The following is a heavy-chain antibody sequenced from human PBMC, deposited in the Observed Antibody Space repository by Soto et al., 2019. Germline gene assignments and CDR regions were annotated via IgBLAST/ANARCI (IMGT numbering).Heavy chain of an antibody. Sequence: ASVKVSCKASGYSFTDYYFPWVRQAPGQGLEWMGWISPSSGDTDYAQSFQGRVTMTRDTSLNTTYMELSSLRSDDTAVYYCARGLYYYHANLDFWGQGTLVTVSS. CDR1: GYSFTDYY. J-gene: IGHJ4*02. CDR3: ARGLYYYHANLDF. D-gene: IGHD3-10*01. CDR2: ISPSSGDT. V-gene: IGHV1-2*02.